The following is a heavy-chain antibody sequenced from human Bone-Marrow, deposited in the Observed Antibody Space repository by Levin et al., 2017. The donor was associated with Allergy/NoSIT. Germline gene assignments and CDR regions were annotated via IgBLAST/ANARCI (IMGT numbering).Heavy chain of an antibody. CDR1: GFTFSDYY. V-gene: IGHV3-11*01. D-gene: IGHD5-12*01. Sequence: GGSLRLSCAASGFTFSDYYMSWIRQAPGKGLEWVSYISSSGSTIYYADSVKGRFTISRDNAKNSLYLQMNSLRAEDTAVYYCARVSLAVATPVGMDVWGQGTTVTVSS. CDR2: ISSSGSTI. CDR3: ARVSLAVATPVGMDV. J-gene: IGHJ6*02.